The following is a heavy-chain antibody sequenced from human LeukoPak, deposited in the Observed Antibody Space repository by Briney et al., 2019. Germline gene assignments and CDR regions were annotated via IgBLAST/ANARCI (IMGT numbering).Heavy chain of an antibody. CDR2: IYYSGTT. Sequence: SPSETLSLTCTVSGGSISSYYWSWMRQPPGKGLEWIGYIYYSGTTNYNPSLKSRVTISVDTSKNQFSLKLSSVTAADTAVYYCARGSSGVRGVPSLDYWGQGTLVTVSS. CDR3: ARGSSGVRGVPSLDY. V-gene: IGHV4-59*01. J-gene: IGHJ4*02. CDR1: GGSISSYY. D-gene: IGHD3-10*01.